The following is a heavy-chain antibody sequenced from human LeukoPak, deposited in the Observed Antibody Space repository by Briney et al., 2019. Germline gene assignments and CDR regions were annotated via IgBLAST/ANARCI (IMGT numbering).Heavy chain of an antibody. CDR1: GFTFNNYW. CDR2: VNPGGSIA. D-gene: IGHD3-10*01. J-gene: IGHJ3*02. CDR3: AKDLDYYGSPPYNAFDI. Sequence: GGSLRLSCAASGFTFNNYWIHWVRQAPGKGLVWVSRVNPGGSIANFADSVKGRFTISRDNAKNTVYLQMNSLRAEDTAVYYCAKDLDYYGSPPYNAFDIWGQGTMVTVSS. V-gene: IGHV3-74*01.